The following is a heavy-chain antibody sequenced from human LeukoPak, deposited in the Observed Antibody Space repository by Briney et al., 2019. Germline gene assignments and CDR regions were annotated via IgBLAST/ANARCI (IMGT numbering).Heavy chain of an antibody. D-gene: IGHD5-12*01. CDR3: ARSRAAYESGLGY. CDR1: GFTFSSYG. J-gene: IGHJ4*02. V-gene: IGHV3-30*02. Sequence: GGSLRLSCAASGFTFSSYGMHWVRQAPGKGLDWVAFIHHDGSNKYYADSVKGRFTISRDNSKNTLYLQMNSLRAEDTAVYYCARSRAAYESGLGYWGQGTLVTVSS. CDR2: IHHDGSNK.